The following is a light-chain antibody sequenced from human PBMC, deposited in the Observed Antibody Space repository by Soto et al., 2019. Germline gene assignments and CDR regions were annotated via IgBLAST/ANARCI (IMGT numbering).Light chain of an antibody. V-gene: IGLV1-47*01. CDR2: RND. CDR1: TSNLGSNF. CDR3: AAWDDSLSGGV. J-gene: IGLJ3*02. Sequence: HSVLTQPPSASGTPGQRVTISCSGSTSNLGSNFVYWYQQVPGAAPKLLISRNDQRPSGVPDRFSGSKSGTSASLAISGLRSEDEADYHCAAWDDSLSGGVFGGGTKLTVL.